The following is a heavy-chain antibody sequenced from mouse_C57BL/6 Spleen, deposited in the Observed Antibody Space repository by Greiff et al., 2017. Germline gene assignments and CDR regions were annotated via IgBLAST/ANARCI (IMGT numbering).Heavy chain of an antibody. D-gene: IGHD2-4*01. Sequence: QVQLQQSGAELVKPGASVKISCKASGYAFSSYWMNWVKQRPGKGLEWIGQIYPGDGDTNYNGKFKGKATLTADKSSSTAYMQLSSLTSEDSAVYFCAREDYDYGWFAYWGQGTLVTVSA. V-gene: IGHV1-80*01. J-gene: IGHJ3*01. CDR3: AREDYDYGWFAY. CDR1: GYAFSSYW. CDR2: IYPGDGDT.